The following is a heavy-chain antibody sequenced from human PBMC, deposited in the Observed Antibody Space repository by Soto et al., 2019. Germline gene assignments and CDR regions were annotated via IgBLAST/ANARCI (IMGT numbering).Heavy chain of an antibody. CDR2: IYYSGST. D-gene: IGHD2-2*02. CDR1: GGSISSYY. V-gene: IGHV4-59*01. Sequence: PSETLSLTCTVSGGSISSYYWSWIRQPPGKGLEWIGYIYYSGSTNYNPSLKSRVTISVDTSKNQFSLKLSSVTAADTAVYYCARSPIVVVPAAIKGAFDIWGQGTMVTVSS. J-gene: IGHJ3*02. CDR3: ARSPIVVVPAAIKGAFDI.